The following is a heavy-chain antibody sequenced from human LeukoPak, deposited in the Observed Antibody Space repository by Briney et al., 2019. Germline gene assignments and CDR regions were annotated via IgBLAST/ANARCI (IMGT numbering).Heavy chain of an antibody. CDR2: IIWSNGRT. D-gene: IGHD1-14*01. V-gene: IGHV3-9*02. CDR3: TKDLKPGGADV. J-gene: IGHJ6*04. Sequence: PGGSLRLSCVVSGFNSHEYGMHWVRRAPGKGLEWVSGIIWSNGRTGYGDSVKGRFTISRDNAENSLYLQMNSLRVEDTALYYCTKDLKPGGADVWGKGTTVIVSS. CDR1: GFNSHEYG.